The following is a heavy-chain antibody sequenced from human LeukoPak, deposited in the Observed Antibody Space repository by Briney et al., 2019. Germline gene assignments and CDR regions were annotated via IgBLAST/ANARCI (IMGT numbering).Heavy chain of an antibody. CDR2: ISGSGGST. D-gene: IGHD6-13*01. J-gene: IGHJ4*02. CDR1: GFTFSSYA. CDR3: AKGSKAYSSSWYSPVFAYYFDY. V-gene: IGHV3-23*01. Sequence: AGGSLRLSCAASGFTFSSYAMSWVRQAPGKGLEWVSAISGSGGSTYYADSVKGRFTISRDNSKNTLYLQMNSLRAEDTAVYYCAKGSKAYSSSWYSPVFAYYFDYWGQGTLVTVSS.